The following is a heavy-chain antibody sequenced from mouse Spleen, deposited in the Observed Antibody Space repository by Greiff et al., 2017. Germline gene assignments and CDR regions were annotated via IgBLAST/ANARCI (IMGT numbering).Heavy chain of an antibody. Sequence: QVQLQQPGAELVRPGTSVKLSCKASGYTFTSYWMHWVKQRPGQGLEWIGVIDPSDSYTNYNQKFKGKATLTVDTSSSTAYMQLSSLTSEDSAVYYCARQGSSRFDYWGQGTTLTVSS. V-gene: IGHV1-59*01. CDR1: GYTFTSYW. J-gene: IGHJ2*01. CDR3: ARQGSSRFDY. D-gene: IGHD3-2*02. CDR2: IDPSDSYT.